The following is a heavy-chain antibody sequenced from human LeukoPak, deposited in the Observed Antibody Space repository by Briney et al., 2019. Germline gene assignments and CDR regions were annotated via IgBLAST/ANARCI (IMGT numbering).Heavy chain of an antibody. CDR3: ARDNFWSGIGAYYYYYMDV. CDR1: SGSISRSNYY. Sequence: PSETLSLTCTVSSGSISRSNYYWGWIRQPPGQGLEWIGSIYYVGTTYYNPSLKSRVTISVDTSKNQFSLKLSSVTAADTAVYYCARDNFWSGIGAYYYYYMDVWGQGTTVTVSS. CDR2: IYYVGTT. J-gene: IGHJ6*03. V-gene: IGHV4-39*07. D-gene: IGHD3-3*01.